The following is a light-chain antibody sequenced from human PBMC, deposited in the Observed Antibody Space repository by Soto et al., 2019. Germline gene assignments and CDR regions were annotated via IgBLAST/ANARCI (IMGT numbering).Light chain of an antibody. CDR3: QQYIRWPLT. V-gene: IGKV3-15*01. J-gene: IGKJ4*01. CDR2: GAS. CDR1: QSVSSN. Sequence: EIVLSHSLPTLSVYPGERATLSCTASQSVSSNLAWYQQKPGQAPRLLIYGASTRATGIPARFSGSGSGTEFTLTISSLQSEDFTVYYCQQYIRWPLTFGGGTKVDIK.